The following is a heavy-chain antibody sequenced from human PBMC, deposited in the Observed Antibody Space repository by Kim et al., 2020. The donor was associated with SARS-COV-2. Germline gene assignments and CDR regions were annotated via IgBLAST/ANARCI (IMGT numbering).Heavy chain of an antibody. J-gene: IGHJ5*02. V-gene: IGHV3-23*03. D-gene: IGHD3-10*01. Sequence: VKGRFTISKDKSKNKLYLQMNSLGAKDTAVYYCAKVNSGRRPTDNWFDPWGQGTLVTVSS. CDR3: AKVNSGRRPTDNWFDP.